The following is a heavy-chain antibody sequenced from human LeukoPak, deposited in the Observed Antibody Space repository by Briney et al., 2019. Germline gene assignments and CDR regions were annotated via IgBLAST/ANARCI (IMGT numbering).Heavy chain of an antibody. D-gene: IGHD2-2*01. J-gene: IGHJ6*02. V-gene: IGHV3-11*06. CDR1: GFTFSDYY. CDR3: ARDCSSTSCYVGWEPGYGMDG. CDR2: ISSSRSYT. Sequence: GGALRLSRSASGFTFSDYYMSWSRQAPGEGLEWVSHISSSRSYTNYADSVKGRFTISRDNAKNSLYLQMNSLRAEDTDVYYCARDCSSTSCYVGWEPGYGMDGWDQGTTVTVS.